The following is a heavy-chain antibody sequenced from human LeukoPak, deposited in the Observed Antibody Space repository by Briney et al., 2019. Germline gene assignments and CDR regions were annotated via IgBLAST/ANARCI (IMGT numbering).Heavy chain of an antibody. D-gene: IGHD5-12*01. CDR2: IYYSGST. CDR3: ARGGYSGYDSAYYMDV. Sequence: PSETLSLTCTVSGGSISSYYWSWIRQPPGKGLEWIGYIYYSGSTNYNPSLKSRVTISVDTSKNQFSLKLSSVTAADTAVYYCARGGYSGYDSAYYMDVWGKGTTVTVSS. J-gene: IGHJ6*03. CDR1: GGSISSYY. V-gene: IGHV4-59*01.